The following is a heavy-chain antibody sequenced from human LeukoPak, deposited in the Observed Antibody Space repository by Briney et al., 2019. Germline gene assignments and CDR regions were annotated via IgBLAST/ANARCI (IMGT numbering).Heavy chain of an antibody. CDR2: MYTSGST. D-gene: IGHD3-3*01. Sequence: KPSETLSLTCTVSGGSITGYYWSWIRQPPGKGLEWIGYMYTSGSTNYNPSLKSRVTMSVDTSKNQFSLKLSSVTAADTAVYYCARGTYDFWSGYRLDYWGQGTLVTVSS. V-gene: IGHV4-4*09. J-gene: IGHJ4*02. CDR1: GGSITGYY. CDR3: ARGTYDFWSGYRLDY.